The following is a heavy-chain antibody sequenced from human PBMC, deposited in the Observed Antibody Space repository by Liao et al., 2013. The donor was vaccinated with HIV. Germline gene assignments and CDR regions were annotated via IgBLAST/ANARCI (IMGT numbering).Heavy chain of an antibody. CDR3: ASGFRGPFDY. CDR2: IYTSVNT. CDR1: GGSVSSGSYH. D-gene: IGHD3-10*01. V-gene: IGHV4-61*02. J-gene: IGHJ4*02. Sequence: QVQLQQWGAGLLKPAETLSLTCTVSGGSVSSGSYHWTWIRQPAGKGLEWIGRIYTSVNTDYNPSLKSRVTISADTSKNQFSLKLSSVSAADTAVYYCASGFRGPFDYWGQGTLVTVSS.